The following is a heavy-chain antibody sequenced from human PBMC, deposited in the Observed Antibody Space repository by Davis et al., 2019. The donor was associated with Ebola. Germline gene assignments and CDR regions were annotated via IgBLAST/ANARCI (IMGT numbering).Heavy chain of an antibody. V-gene: IGHV3-23*01. CDR2: ISGSGGST. D-gene: IGHD2-2*01. CDR3: AKGRPAAIEVGY. Sequence: GESLKISCAASGFTFSSYAMSWVRQAPGKGLEWVSAISGSGGSTYYADSVKGRFTISRDNSKNTLYLQMNSLRAEDTAVYYCAKGRPAAIEVGYWGQGTLVTVSS. J-gene: IGHJ4*02. CDR1: GFTFSSYA.